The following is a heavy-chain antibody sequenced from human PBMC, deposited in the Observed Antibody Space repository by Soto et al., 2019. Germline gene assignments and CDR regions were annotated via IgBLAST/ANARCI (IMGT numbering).Heavy chain of an antibody. D-gene: IGHD6-13*01. CDR3: ARHSLDSSSPALYGMDV. Sequence: PGESLKISCNGSGYSFTSYWIDWVRQMPGKGLEWMGIIYPGDSDTRYSPSFQGQVTISADKSISTAYLQWSSLKASDTAMYYCARHSLDSSSPALYGMDVWGQGTTVTVSS. J-gene: IGHJ6*02. CDR1: GYSFTSYW. CDR2: IYPGDSDT. V-gene: IGHV5-51*01.